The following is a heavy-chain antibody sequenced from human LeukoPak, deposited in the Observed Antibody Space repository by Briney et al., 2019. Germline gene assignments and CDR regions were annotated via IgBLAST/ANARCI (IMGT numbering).Heavy chain of an antibody. CDR2: INHRGST. D-gene: IGHD1-26*01. Sequence: SETLSLTCAIYGGSSSGYYWSWIRQPPGKGLEWIGEINHRGSTNYNPSLKSRVTISVDTSRNSFSLELSSVTAADTAVYYCARVGATDAFDIWGQGTMVTVSS. CDR3: ARVGATDAFDI. CDR1: GGSSSGYY. V-gene: IGHV4-34*01. J-gene: IGHJ3*02.